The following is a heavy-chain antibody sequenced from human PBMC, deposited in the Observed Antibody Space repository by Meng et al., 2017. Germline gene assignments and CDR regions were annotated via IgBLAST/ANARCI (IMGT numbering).Heavy chain of an antibody. D-gene: IGHD3-22*01. CDR2: IYPGDSDT. CDR1: GYSFTSYW. CDR3: ARQGDHYYDSSGYSLLGVWFDP. Sequence: GESLKISCKGSGYSFTSYWIGWVRQMPGKGLEWMGIIYPGDSDTRYSPSFQGQVTISADKSISTAYLQWNSLKASDTAMYYCARQGDHYYDSSGYSLLGVWFDPWGQGTLVTVSS. V-gene: IGHV5-51*01. J-gene: IGHJ5*02.